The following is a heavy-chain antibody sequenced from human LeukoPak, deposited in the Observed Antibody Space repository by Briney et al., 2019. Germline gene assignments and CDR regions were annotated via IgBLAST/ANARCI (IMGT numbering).Heavy chain of an antibody. D-gene: IGHD2-15*01. V-gene: IGHV3-15*01. CDR3: TTYLGYCSGGSCFSGAFDI. J-gene: IGHJ3*02. CDR1: GFTFSKAW. CDR2: IKSETDGGTR. Sequence: PGESLRLSCAASGFTFSKAWLSWVRQAPGKGLEWVGRIKSETDGGTRDYAAPVKGRFFISRDDSENTLCLQMNSLQTEDTAVYYCTTYLGYCSGGSCFSGAFDIWGQGTMVTVSS.